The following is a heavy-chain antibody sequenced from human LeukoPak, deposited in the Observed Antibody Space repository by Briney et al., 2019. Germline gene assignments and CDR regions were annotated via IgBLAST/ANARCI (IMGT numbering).Heavy chain of an antibody. D-gene: IGHD2-2*01. J-gene: IGHJ4*02. CDR1: GGSISSSSYY. Sequence: PSETLPLTCTVSGGSISSSSYYWGWIRQPPGKGLEWIGSIYYSGSTYYNPSLKSRVTISVDTSKNQFSLKLSSVTAADTAVYYCARHYCSSTICQFDYWGQGTLVTVSS. V-gene: IGHV4-39*01. CDR3: ARHYCSSTICQFDY. CDR2: IYYSGST.